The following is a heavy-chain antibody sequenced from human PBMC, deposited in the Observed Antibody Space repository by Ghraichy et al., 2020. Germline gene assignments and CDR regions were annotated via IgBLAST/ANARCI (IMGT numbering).Heavy chain of an antibody. Sequence: GGSLRLSCAASGFTFSSYAMSWVRQAPGKGLEWVSAISGSGGSTYYADSVKGRFTISRDNSKNTLYLQMNSLRAEDTAVYYCAKDTYDYVWGSYRYNFDYWGQGTLVTVSS. CDR2: ISGSGGST. CDR1: GFTFSSYA. D-gene: IGHD3-16*02. CDR3: AKDTYDYVWGSYRYNFDY. J-gene: IGHJ4*02. V-gene: IGHV3-23*01.